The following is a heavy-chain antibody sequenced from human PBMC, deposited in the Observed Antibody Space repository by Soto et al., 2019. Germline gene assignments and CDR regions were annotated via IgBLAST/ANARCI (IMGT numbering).Heavy chain of an antibody. CDR2: IIPIFGTA. CDR1: GGTFSSYA. Sequence: VKVSCKASGGTFSSYAISWVRQAPGQGLEWMGGIIPIFGTANYAQKFQGRVTITADESTSTAYMELTSLISEDTAVYYCARPKDYDDCLDSWGQGTLVTVSS. CDR3: ARPKDYDDCLDS. D-gene: IGHD3-22*01. J-gene: IGHJ4*02. V-gene: IGHV1-69*13.